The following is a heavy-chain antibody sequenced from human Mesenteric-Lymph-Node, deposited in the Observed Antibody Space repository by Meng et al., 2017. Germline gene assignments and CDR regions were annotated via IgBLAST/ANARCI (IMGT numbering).Heavy chain of an antibody. V-gene: IGHV4-4*02. CDR3: ARVRITIFGVVTPGDWFDP. J-gene: IGHJ5*02. D-gene: IGHD3-3*01. Sequence: QVQVEESGPGLVKPSGTLSLTCAVSGGSISSSNWWSWVRQPPGKGLEWIGEIYHSGSTNYNPSLKSRVTISVDKSKNQFSLKLSSVTAADTAVYYCARVRITIFGVVTPGDWFDPWGQGTRVTGSS. CDR1: GGSISSSNW. CDR2: IYHSGST.